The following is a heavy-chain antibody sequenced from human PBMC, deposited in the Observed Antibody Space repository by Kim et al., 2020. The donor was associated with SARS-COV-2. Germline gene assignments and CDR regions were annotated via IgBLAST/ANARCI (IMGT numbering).Heavy chain of an antibody. D-gene: IGHD4-17*01. J-gene: IGHJ3*02. CDR1: GGSFSGYY. CDR2: INHSGST. CDR3: ARVGMTTVTTWAFDI. V-gene: IGHV4-34*01. Sequence: SETLSLTCAVYGGSFSGYYWSWIRQPPGKGLEWIGEINHSGSTNYNPSLKSRVTISVDTSKNQFSLKLSSVTAADTAVYYCARVGMTTVTTWAFDIWGQGTMVTVSS.